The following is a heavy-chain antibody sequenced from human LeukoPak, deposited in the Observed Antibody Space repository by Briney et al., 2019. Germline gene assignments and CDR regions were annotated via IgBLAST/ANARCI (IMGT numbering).Heavy chain of an antibody. CDR3: ARGLEYDFWSGNYSDGFDV. CDR2: INHGGGT. CDR1: GGSFSNYF. D-gene: IGHD3/OR15-3a*01. V-gene: IGHV4-34*01. Sequence: PSETLSLTCAVYGGSFSNYFCSWHRQPPGKGLEWIGEINHGGGTNYNPSLKSRVTISVDTSKNQFSLKLTSVTAADTAVYYCARGLEYDFWSGNYSDGFDVWDQGTMVTVSS. J-gene: IGHJ3*01.